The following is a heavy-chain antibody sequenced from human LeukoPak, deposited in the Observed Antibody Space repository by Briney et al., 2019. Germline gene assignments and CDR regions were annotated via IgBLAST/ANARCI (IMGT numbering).Heavy chain of an antibody. CDR1: GITVSNNY. J-gene: IGHJ4*02. V-gene: IGHV3-53*01. CDR3: ARDSDSGYGPFAS. D-gene: IGHD5-12*01. CDR2: IHSGGTT. Sequence: PGGSLRLSCAASGITVSNNYMSWVRQAPGKGLEWVSVIHSGGTTNYADSVQGRFTISRDNSKTTVYLHMNSLRAEDTAVYYCARDSDSGYGPFASWGQGTLVTVSS.